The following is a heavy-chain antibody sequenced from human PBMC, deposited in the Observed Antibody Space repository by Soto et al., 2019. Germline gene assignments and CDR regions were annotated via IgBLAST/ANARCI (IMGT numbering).Heavy chain of an antibody. CDR3: ARVVPGAEAWFGP. J-gene: IGHJ5*02. CDR2: ISWNSGSI. D-gene: IGHD2-2*01. V-gene: IGHV3-9*01. Sequence: SLKISCAASGFTFDDYAMHWVRQAPGKGLEWVSGISWNSGSIGYADSVKGRFTISRDNAKNSLYLQMNSLRSDDTAVYYCARVVPGAEAWFGPWGQGTLVTVSS. CDR1: GFTFDDYA.